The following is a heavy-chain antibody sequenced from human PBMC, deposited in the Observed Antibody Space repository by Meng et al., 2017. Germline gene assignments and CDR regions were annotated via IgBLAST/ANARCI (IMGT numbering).Heavy chain of an antibody. CDR1: GYSISSGYY. CDR2: IYHSGST. J-gene: IGHJ1*01. Sequence: GSLRLSCAVSGYSISSGYYWGWIRQPPGKGLEWIGSIYHSGSTYYNPSLKSRVTISVDTSKNQFSLKLSSVTAADTAVYYRAAGYSSSWRAEYFQHWGQGTLVTISS. D-gene: IGHD6-13*01. V-gene: IGHV4-38-2*01. CDR3: AAGYSSSWRAEYFQH.